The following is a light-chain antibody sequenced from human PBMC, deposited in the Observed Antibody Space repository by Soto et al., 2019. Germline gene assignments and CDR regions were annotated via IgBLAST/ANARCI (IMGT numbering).Light chain of an antibody. V-gene: IGKV1-39*01. CDR2: AGS. CDR1: QTIGRY. CDR3: QQSFITPHT. J-gene: IGKJ2*01. Sequence: DIQMTQSPSSLSASGGDRVTITCRASQTIGRYLNWYQQQPGKAPKLLIYAGSNLQSGVPSRFSGTGSGTDFTLTISSLQPEEFATYYCQQSFITPHTFGQGTRVEIK.